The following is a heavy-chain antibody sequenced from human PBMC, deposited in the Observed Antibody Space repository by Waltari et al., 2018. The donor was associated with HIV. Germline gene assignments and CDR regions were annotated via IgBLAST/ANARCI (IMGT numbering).Heavy chain of an antibody. CDR1: GFTFRSYW. CDR3: ATSRSFDY. J-gene: IGHJ4*02. V-gene: IGHV3-7*01. Sequence: EVQLVESGGGLVQPGGSLRLSCAASGFTFRSYWMSWVRQAPGKGLEWVANIKQDGSEKYYVDSVKGRFTISRDNAKNSLYLQMNSLRAEDTAVYYCATSRSFDYWGQGTLVTVS. CDR2: IKQDGSEK.